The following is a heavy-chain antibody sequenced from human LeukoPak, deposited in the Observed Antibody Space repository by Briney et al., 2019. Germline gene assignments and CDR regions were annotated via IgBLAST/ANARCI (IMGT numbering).Heavy chain of an antibody. CDR3: ARGNDDILTGFYSDY. V-gene: IGHV1-2*02. CDR1: GYTFTGYY. D-gene: IGHD3-9*01. Sequence: ASVKVSYKASGYTFTGYYMHWVRQAPGQGLEWMGWINPNSGGTNYAQKFQGRVTMTRDTSISTAYMELSRLRSDDTAVYYCARGNDDILTGFYSDYWGQGTLVTVSS. J-gene: IGHJ4*02. CDR2: INPNSGGT.